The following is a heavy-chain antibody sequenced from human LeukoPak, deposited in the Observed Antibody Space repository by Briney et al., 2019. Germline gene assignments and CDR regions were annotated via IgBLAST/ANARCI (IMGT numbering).Heavy chain of an antibody. Sequence: SETLSLTCAVSGYSISSGYYRGCIRQPPGKGLEWIGSIYHSGSTYYNPSLKSRVTISVDTSKNQFSLKLSSVTAADTAVYYCARTSYYYDSSGYSHFDYWGQGTLVTVSS. CDR1: GYSISSGYY. CDR3: ARTSYYYDSSGYSHFDY. J-gene: IGHJ4*02. D-gene: IGHD3-22*01. V-gene: IGHV4-38-2*01. CDR2: IYHSGST.